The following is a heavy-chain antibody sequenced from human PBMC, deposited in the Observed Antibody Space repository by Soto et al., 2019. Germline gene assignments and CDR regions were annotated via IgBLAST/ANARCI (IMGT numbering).Heavy chain of an antibody. J-gene: IGHJ4*02. D-gene: IGHD2-2*01. V-gene: IGHV3-11*06. CDR3: ARGSVPAAIGY. Sequence: GGSLRLSCAASGFTFSDYYMSWIRQAPGKGLEWVSYISNSSSYTNYADSSKGRFTISRDTAKNPLYLQMNSLRAEDTAVYFCARGSVPAAIGYWGRGSLVTVSS. CDR2: ISNSSSYT. CDR1: GFTFSDYY.